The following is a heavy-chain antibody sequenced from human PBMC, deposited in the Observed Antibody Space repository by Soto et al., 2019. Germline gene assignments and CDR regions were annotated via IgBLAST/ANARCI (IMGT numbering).Heavy chain of an antibody. CDR3: ASMGPQTTVTTNYYYGMDV. V-gene: IGHV1-69*01. J-gene: IGHJ6*02. D-gene: IGHD4-4*01. CDR1: GCTFSSYA. Sequence: QVQLVQSGAEVKKPGSSVKVSFKASGCTFSSYAISWVRQAPGQGLEWMGGIIPIFGTANYAQKFQGRVTITADEAKSTAYIELSSLGSEDTAVYYCASMGPQTTVTTNYYYGMDVGGQGTTVTASS. CDR2: IIPIFGTA.